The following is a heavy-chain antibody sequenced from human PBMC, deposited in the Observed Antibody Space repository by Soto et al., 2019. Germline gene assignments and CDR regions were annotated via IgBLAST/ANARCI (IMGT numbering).Heavy chain of an antibody. CDR1: GYTFTGYY. J-gene: IGHJ3*02. CDR3: ARDYYDDSASYGFEI. V-gene: IGHV1-2*04. CDR2: INPNSGGA. Sequence: QVRLVQSGAEVKKPGASVKVSCKASGYTFTGYYIHWVRQAPGQGLEWMGWINPNSGGANIAQKFQGWDTMTRDTSISTTYMELSRLRSNDTAVYFCARDYYDDSASYGFEIWGQGTMVTVAS. D-gene: IGHD3-16*01.